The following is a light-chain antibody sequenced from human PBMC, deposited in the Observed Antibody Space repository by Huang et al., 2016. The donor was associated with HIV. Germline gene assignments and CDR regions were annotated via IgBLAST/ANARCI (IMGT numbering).Light chain of an antibody. J-gene: IGKJ2*01. CDR2: GAS. CDR3: QQYGSSPPYT. CDR1: QSVSSSY. Sequence: EIVLTQSPGTLSLSPGERATLSCRASQSVSSSYLAWYQQKPGQAPGLLIYGASSRATDSPARFSGSGSGTDFTLTIRRLEPEDFAVYYCQQYGSSPPYTFGQGTKLEIK. V-gene: IGKV3-20*01.